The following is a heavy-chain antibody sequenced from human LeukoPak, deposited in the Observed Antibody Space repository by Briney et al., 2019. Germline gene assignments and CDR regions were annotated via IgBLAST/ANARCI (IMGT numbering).Heavy chain of an antibody. J-gene: IGHJ3*02. Sequence: SETLSLTCAVYGGSFSGYYWSWIRQHPGKGLEWIGYIYYSGSTYYNPSLKSRVTISVDTSKNQFSLKLSSVTAADTAVYYCAREDYDKMTDIWGQGTMVTVSS. V-gene: IGHV4-31*11. CDR3: AREDYDKMTDI. D-gene: IGHD3-22*01. CDR2: IYYSGST. CDR1: GGSFSGYY.